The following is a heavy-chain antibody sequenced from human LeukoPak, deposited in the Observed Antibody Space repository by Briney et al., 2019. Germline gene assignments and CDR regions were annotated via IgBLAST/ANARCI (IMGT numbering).Heavy chain of an antibody. CDR3: ASLPTQTYYYDSSGYYPY. D-gene: IGHD3-22*01. CDR2: INHSGST. V-gene: IGHV4-34*01. Sequence: SETLSLTCAVYGGSFSGYYWSWIRQPPGKGLEWIGEINHSGSTNYNPSLKSRVTISVDTSKNQFSLKLSSVTAADTAVYYCASLPTQTYYYDSSGYYPYWGQGTLVTVSS. CDR1: GGSFSGYY. J-gene: IGHJ4*02.